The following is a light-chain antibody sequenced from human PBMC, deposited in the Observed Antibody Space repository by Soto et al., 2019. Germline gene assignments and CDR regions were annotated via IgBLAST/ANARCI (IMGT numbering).Light chain of an antibody. CDR2: SAS. V-gene: IGKV1-39*01. J-gene: IGKJ4*01. CDR3: QQTNRTPLT. Sequence: DIQMTQSPSSLSASVGDRVTLTCRASQTISTFLKWYQQKPGKAPKLLIYSASRLQSGVPSRFSGSGSGTDFTLTIRGLQPEDFATYYCQQTNRTPLTFGGGTKVDIK. CDR1: QTISTF.